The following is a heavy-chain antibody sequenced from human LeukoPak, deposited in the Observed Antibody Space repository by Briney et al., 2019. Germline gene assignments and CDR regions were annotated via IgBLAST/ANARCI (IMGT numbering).Heavy chain of an antibody. CDR3: ARSPNELGYCSSTSCYGSFYWFDP. J-gene: IGHJ5*02. Sequence: PGGSLRLSCAASGFTVSSNYMSWVRQAPGKGLEWVSVIYSGGSTYYADSVKGRFTISRDNSKNTLYLQMNSLRAEDTAVYYCARSPNELGYCSSTSCYGSFYWFDPWGQGTLVTVSS. D-gene: IGHD2-2*01. V-gene: IGHV3-53*01. CDR2: IYSGGST. CDR1: GFTVSSNY.